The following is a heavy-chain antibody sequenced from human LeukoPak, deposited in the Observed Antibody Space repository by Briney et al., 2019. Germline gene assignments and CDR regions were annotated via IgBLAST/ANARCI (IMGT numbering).Heavy chain of an antibody. D-gene: IGHD2-8*01. CDR1: GFTFSSYG. CDR2: IWYDGSNK. CDR3: AKPGGYCTNGVCYTGYFDY. Sequence: GGTLRLSCAASGFTFSSYGMHWVRQAPGKGLEWVAVIWYDGSNKYYADSVKGRFTISRDNSKNTLYLQVNSLRAEDTAVYYCAKPGGYCTNGVCYTGYFDYWGQGTLVTVSS. V-gene: IGHV3-33*06. J-gene: IGHJ4*02.